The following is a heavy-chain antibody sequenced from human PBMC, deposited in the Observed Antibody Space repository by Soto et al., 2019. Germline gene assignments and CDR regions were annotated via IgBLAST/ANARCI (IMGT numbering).Heavy chain of an antibody. CDR3: ARVLSGFKDHHFDY. V-gene: IGHV4-59*01. D-gene: IGHD3-3*01. CDR2: IYSSGSA. J-gene: IGHJ4*02. Sequence: QVQLQESGPGLVKPSETLSLTCTVSGVSISIYYWSWIRQPPGKGLEWLGYIYSSGSANYNPSLNSRVTMSVDTSKNQFCLNLNAVTAADTAVYYCARVLSGFKDHHFDYWGQGILVTVSS. CDR1: GVSISIYY.